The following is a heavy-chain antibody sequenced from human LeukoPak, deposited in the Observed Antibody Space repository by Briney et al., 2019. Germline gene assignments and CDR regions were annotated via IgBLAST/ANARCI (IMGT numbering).Heavy chain of an antibody. D-gene: IGHD6-13*01. V-gene: IGHV4-39*01. Sequence: TSETLSLTCTVSGGSISTSNYHWVWTRQPPGKGLEWIASIHYSGSPYYNPSLKSRVTISVDTSKNQFSLKLSSVTAADTAMYYCASDVGTAVGYYYYYSMDVWGEGTTVTVSS. CDR1: GGSISTSNYH. CDR3: ASDVGTAVGYYYYYSMDV. CDR2: IHYSGSP. J-gene: IGHJ6*03.